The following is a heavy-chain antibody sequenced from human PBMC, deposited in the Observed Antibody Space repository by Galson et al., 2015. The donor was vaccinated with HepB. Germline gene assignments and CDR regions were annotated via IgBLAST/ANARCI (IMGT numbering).Heavy chain of an antibody. Sequence: SLRLSCAASGFTFSSYAMSWVRQAPGKGLEWVSAISGSGGSTYYADSVKGRFTISRDDSKNTLYLQMNSLRAEDTAVYYCAKDCRSTSCYTGAFDIWGQGTMVTVSS. CDR1: GFTFSSYA. J-gene: IGHJ3*02. V-gene: IGHV3-23*01. CDR3: AKDCRSTSCYTGAFDI. D-gene: IGHD2-2*02. CDR2: ISGSGGST.